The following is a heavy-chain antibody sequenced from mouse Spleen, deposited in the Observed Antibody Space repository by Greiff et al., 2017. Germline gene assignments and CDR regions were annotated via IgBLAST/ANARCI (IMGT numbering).Heavy chain of an antibody. J-gene: IGHJ2*01. V-gene: IGHV5-16*01. CDR2: INYDGSST. Sequence: EVQLQESEGGLVQPGSSMKLSCTASGFTFSDYYMAWVRQVPEKGLEWVANINYDGSSTYYLDSLKSRFIISRDNAKNILYLQMSSLKSEDTATYYCARGGSGFLFDYWGQGTTLTVSS. CDR1: GFTFSDYY. D-gene: IGHD3-2*02. CDR3: ARGGSGFLFDY.